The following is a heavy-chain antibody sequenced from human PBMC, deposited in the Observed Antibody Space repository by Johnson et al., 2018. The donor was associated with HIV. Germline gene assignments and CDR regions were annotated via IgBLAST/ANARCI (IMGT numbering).Heavy chain of an antibody. J-gene: IGHJ3*02. D-gene: IGHD3-22*01. CDR3: AKDLIAHDSSGGDAFDI. CDR1: GFTFSSYG. V-gene: IGHV3-30*02. Sequence: QEQLVESGGGVVQPGGSLRLSCAASGFTFSSYGMHWVRQAPGKGLEWVAFIRYDGSNKYYAYSVKGRFTISRDNSKNTLYLQMNSLRAEDTAVYYCAKDLIAHDSSGGDAFDIWGQGTMVTVSS. CDR2: IRYDGSNK.